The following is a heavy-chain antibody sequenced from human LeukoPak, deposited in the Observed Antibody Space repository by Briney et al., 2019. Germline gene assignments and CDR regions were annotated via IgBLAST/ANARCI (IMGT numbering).Heavy chain of an antibody. V-gene: IGHV3-74*01. CDR2: IYSDGSRT. D-gene: IGHD1-14*01. CDR1: GFTFSSYW. Sequence: GGSLRLSCAASGFTFSSYWTHWVRQAPGKGLVWVSRIYSDGSRTDYADSVKGRFTISRDNAKNTLYLQMNSLRAEDTAVYYCASDVTLGYWGQGTLVTVSS. CDR3: ASDVTLGY. J-gene: IGHJ4*02.